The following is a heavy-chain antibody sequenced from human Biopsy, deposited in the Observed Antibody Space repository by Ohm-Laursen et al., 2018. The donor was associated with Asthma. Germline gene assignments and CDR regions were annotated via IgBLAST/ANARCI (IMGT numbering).Heavy chain of an antibody. Sequence: ASVKVSCKAAGYTFINYAIHWVRQAPGHSLEWMGWINAANGNTKYSQKFQGRLTISRDTSASTAYMDLSSLRSEDTAVYYCARTYFDFLTGQVHDAFAMWGQGTMVTVSS. J-gene: IGHJ3*02. CDR2: INAANGNT. D-gene: IGHD3-9*01. CDR1: GYTFINYA. CDR3: ARTYFDFLTGQVHDAFAM. V-gene: IGHV1-3*01.